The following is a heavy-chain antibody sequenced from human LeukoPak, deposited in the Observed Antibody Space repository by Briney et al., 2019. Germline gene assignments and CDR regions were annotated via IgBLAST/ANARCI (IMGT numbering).Heavy chain of an antibody. CDR3: ARALYYYDSSPFDY. Sequence: PGGSLRLSCAASGFTFSDYAIHWVRQAPRKGLEWVAVISYDGSNKYYADSVKGRFTISRDNSKSTLYLQMNSLRAEDTAVYYCARALYYYDSSPFDYWGQGTLVTVSS. D-gene: IGHD3-22*01. V-gene: IGHV3-30-3*01. J-gene: IGHJ4*02. CDR2: ISYDGSNK. CDR1: GFTFSDYA.